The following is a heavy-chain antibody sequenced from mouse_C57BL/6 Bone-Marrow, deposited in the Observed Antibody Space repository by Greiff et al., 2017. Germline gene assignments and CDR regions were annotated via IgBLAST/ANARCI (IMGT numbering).Heavy chain of an antibody. CDR3: TSPEEQVFAY. V-gene: IGHV6-6*01. CDR1: GFTFSDAW. CDR2: IRNKANNHAT. J-gene: IGHJ3*01. Sequence: EVKLVESGGGLVQPGGSMKLSCAASGFTFSDAWMDWVRQSPETGLAWVAEIRNKANNHATYYAESVKGRFTISRDDSKSSVYLQMNSLRAEDTGIYYCTSPEEQVFAYWGQGTLVTVSA.